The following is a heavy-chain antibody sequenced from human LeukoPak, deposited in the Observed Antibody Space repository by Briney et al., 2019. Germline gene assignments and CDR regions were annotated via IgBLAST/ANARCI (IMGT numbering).Heavy chain of an antibody. CDR1: GFTVSSNY. D-gene: IGHD2-2*02. CDR3: ARGLKRVVPAAIGY. CDR2: IYSGGST. V-gene: IGHV3-53*01. J-gene: IGHJ4*02. Sequence: GGSLRLSCAASGFTVSSNYMSWVRQAPGKGLEWVSVIYSGGSTYYADSVKGRFTISRDNSKNTLYLQMNSLRAEDTAVYYCARGLKRVVPAAIGYWGQGTLVTVSS.